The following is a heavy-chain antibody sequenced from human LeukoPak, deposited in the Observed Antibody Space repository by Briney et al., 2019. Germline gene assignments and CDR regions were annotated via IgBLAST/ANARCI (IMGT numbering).Heavy chain of an antibody. CDR1: GFTFSSYS. CDR2: ISSSGDNT. V-gene: IGHV3-23*01. J-gene: IGHJ4*02. Sequence: GGSLRLSCAASGFTFSSYSMAWVRQAPGKGLEWGSAISSSGDNTYYADSVKGRLTISRDNSKNTLYLQLNSLRAGDTALYYCARERRDFGDPLDYWGQATLVTVSS. D-gene: IGHD4-17*01. CDR3: ARERRDFGDPLDY.